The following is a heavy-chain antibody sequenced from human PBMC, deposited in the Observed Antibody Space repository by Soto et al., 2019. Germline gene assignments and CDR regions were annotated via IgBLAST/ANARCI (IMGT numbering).Heavy chain of an antibody. CDR3: AKDQEVVTGPSDF. CDR2: ISGRGGST. V-gene: IGHV3-23*01. D-gene: IGHD2-2*01. CDR1: GFTFSSYA. J-gene: IGHJ4*02. Sequence: EVQLLESGGGLVQPGGSPRLSCAASGFTFSSYAMTWVRQAPGKGLEWVSGISGRGGSTYYADSVKGRFTISRDNSKNTLYLQMNSLRDEDTATYFCAKDQEVVTGPSDFWGQGTLVTVSS.